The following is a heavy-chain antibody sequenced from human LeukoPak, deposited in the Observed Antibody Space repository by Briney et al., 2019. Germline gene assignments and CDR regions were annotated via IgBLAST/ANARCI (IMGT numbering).Heavy chain of an antibody. CDR2: INPNSGNT. CDR3: ARGHDYGGPDY. J-gene: IGHJ4*02. V-gene: IGHV1-8*02. CDR1: GYTFTGYY. Sequence: GASVKVSCKASGYTFTGYYMHWVRQAPGQGLEWMGWINPNSGNTGYAQKFQGRVTMTRNTSISTAYMELSSLRSEDTAVYYCARGHDYGGPDYWGEGTLVTVSP. D-gene: IGHD4/OR15-4a*01.